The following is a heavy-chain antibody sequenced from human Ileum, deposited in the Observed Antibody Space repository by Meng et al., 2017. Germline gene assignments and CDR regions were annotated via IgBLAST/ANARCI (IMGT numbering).Heavy chain of an antibody. CDR3: AHSPQGYFDY. CDR1: GFSLATSGVR. J-gene: IGHJ4*02. CDR2: IYWDDVK. V-gene: IGHV2-5*02. Sequence: QKTLKETVAPLVNATQTPTLTCNFSGFSLATSGVRVAWIRQPPGEALEWLALIYWDDVKRYSPSLKNRLAITKDTSKNQVVLTMTNMDPMDTGTYYCAHSPQGYFDYWGPGTLVTVSS.